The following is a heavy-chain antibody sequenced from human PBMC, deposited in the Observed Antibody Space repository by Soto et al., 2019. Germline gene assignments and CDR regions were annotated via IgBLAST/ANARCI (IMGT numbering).Heavy chain of an antibody. J-gene: IGHJ4*02. Sequence: EVQLVESGGGLVQPGGSLGLSCAASGFTFSTYWMTWVRQVPGRGLEWVANINQDGSEKDSVGSVKGRFTIYRDNAQSSLYLQMNSLRGEDTAVYYCARGRTADSWGQGTLVTVSS. CDR1: GFTFSTYW. D-gene: IGHD2-8*02. V-gene: IGHV3-7*05. CDR2: INQDGSEK. CDR3: ARGRTADS.